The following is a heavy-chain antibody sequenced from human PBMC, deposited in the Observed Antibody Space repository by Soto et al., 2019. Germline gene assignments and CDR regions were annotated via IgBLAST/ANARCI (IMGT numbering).Heavy chain of an antibody. J-gene: IGHJ4*02. Sequence: PGGSLRLSCAASGFAFSSYDMHWVRQATGKGLEWVSAIGTAGDTYYPGSVKGRFTISRENAKNSLYLQMNSLRAGDTAVYYCARAGYCSGGSCYLDPHFDYWGRGTLVTVSS. V-gene: IGHV3-13*01. CDR1: GFAFSSYD. CDR3: ARAGYCSGGSCYLDPHFDY. CDR2: IGTAGDT. D-gene: IGHD2-15*01.